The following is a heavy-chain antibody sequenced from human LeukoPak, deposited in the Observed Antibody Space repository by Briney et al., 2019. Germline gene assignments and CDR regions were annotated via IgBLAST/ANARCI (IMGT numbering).Heavy chain of an antibody. CDR3: AREGYGSSYEPKRAFDI. J-gene: IGHJ3*02. Sequence: PSETLSLTCTVSGGSISSYYWSWIRQPPGKGLEWIGYIYYSGSTNYNPSLKRRVTISVDTSKNQFSLKLSSVTAADTAVYYCAREGYGSSYEPKRAFDIWGQGTMVTVSS. V-gene: IGHV4-59*01. CDR2: IYYSGST. D-gene: IGHD6-13*01. CDR1: GGSISSYY.